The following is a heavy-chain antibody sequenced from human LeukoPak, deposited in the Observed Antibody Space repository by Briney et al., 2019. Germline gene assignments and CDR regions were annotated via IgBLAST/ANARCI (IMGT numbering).Heavy chain of an antibody. D-gene: IGHD6-19*01. CDR2: IYPGDSDT. V-gene: IGHV5-51*01. Sequence: GESLKISCKGSGYSFSSYWIGRVRQMPGKGLEWMGIIYPGDSDTRYSPSFQGQVTISADKSISTAYLQWSSLKASDTAMYYCARRRAVAGTTKAYFDYWGQGTLVTVSS. CDR3: ARRRAVAGTTKAYFDY. CDR1: GYSFSSYW. J-gene: IGHJ4*02.